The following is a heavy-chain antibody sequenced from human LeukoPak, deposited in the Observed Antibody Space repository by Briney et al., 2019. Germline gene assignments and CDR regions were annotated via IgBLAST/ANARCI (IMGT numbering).Heavy chain of an antibody. CDR1: GYTFTGYY. V-gene: IGHV1-2*02. Sequence: ASVKVSCKASGYTFTGYYMHWVRQAPGQGLEWMGWINPNSGDTNYAQKFQGRVTMTRDTSISTAYMELSRLRSDDTAVYYCARDSVGAGTDYWGQGTLVTVSS. D-gene: IGHD1-26*01. J-gene: IGHJ4*02. CDR3: ARDSVGAGTDY. CDR2: INPNSGDT.